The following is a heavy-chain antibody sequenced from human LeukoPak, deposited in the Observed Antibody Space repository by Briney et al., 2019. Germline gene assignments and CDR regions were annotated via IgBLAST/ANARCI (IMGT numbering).Heavy chain of an antibody. V-gene: IGHV3-15*07. J-gene: IGHJ4*02. Sequence: GSLRLSCAASGFTFTSAWMNWVRQAPGKGLEWVGRIKSKADGETTDYAAPVKGRFTFSRDDSKNMLYLQMNGLKSEDTAVYYCSTLTSRYLPDSWGQGTLVTVSS. CDR3: STLTSRYLPDS. D-gene: IGHD3-9*01. CDR2: IKSKADGETT. CDR1: GFTFTSAW.